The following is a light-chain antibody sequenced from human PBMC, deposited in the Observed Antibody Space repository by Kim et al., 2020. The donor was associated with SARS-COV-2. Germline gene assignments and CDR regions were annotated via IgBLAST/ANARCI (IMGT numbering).Light chain of an antibody. Sequence: GQGVTISCSGRSSNVGRRFVNWSRQLPGTAPKVFIYNDNQRPSGVPDRFSGSRSGTSASLAISGLQSEDEADYYCATWDVTLNGWVFGGGTQLTVL. CDR3: ATWDVTLNGWV. J-gene: IGLJ3*02. CDR1: SSNVGRRF. CDR2: NDN. V-gene: IGLV1-44*01.